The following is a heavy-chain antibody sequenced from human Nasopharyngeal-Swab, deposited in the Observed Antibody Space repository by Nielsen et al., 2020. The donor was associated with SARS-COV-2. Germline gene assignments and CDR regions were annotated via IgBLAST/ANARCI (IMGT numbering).Heavy chain of an antibody. CDR3: ARTQLWGAFDI. CDR2: IYYSGST. D-gene: IGHD5-18*01. J-gene: IGHJ3*02. V-gene: IGHV4-59*13. CDR1: GGSISSYY. Sequence: SETLSLTCTVSGGSISSYYWSWIRQPPGKGLEWSGYIYYSGSTNYNPSLKSRVTISVDTSKNQFSLKLSSVTAADTAVYYCARTQLWGAFDIWGQGTMVTVSS.